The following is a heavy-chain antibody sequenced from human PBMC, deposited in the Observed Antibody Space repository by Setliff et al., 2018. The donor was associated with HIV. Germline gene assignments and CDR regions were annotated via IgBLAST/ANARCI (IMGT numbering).Heavy chain of an antibody. V-gene: IGHV4-61*02. CDR3: ARGGGRVVRGLIGMYYFDY. J-gene: IGHJ4*02. Sequence: SETLSLTCTVSGGSIRNEDYFWSWIRQPAGKGLEWIGRFYTSWSTNYNPPFKSRVTISEGMSENQFSLKLTSVTAADTAIYYCARGGGRVVRGLIGMYYFDYWGQGILVTVS. CDR1: GGSIRNEDYF. CDR2: FYTSWST. D-gene: IGHD3-10*01.